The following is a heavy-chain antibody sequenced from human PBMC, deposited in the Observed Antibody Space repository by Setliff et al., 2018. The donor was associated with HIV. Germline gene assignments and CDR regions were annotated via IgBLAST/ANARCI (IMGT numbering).Heavy chain of an antibody. CDR3: NIYYYYYMDV. CDR2: INRSGST. V-gene: IGHV4-34*01. Sequence: ETLSLTCAVYGGSFSGYYWSWIRQPPGKGLEWIGEINRSGSTNYNPSLKSRVTISVDTSKNQFSLKLSSVTAADTAVYYCNIYYYYYMDVWGKGTTVTVSS. J-gene: IGHJ6*03. CDR1: GGSFSGYY.